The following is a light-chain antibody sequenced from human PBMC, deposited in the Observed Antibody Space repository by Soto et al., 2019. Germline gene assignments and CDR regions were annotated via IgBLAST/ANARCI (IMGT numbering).Light chain of an antibody. CDR1: QSITTY. V-gene: IGKV1-39*01. CDR2: AAS. CDR3: QQRSSTPLT. Sequence: DIQMTQSPSSLSASVGDRVTITCRASQSITTYLNWYQHKPGNAPKLLIYAASRLQSGVPSRFSGSGSGTDFTLTISSLQPEDFATYYCQQRSSTPLTFGQGTKLEIK. J-gene: IGKJ2*01.